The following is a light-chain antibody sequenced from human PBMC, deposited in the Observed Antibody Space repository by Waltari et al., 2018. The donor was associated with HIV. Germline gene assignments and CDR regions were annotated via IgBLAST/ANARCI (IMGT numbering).Light chain of an antibody. CDR3: QLWDGTGDHPGV. Sequence: SYVLTQPPSVSVAPGKTARITCGGNNIGRKGVNWYQQKPGQAPVLVIYYDSHRPSGIPERFSGSKSGNTATLTISRVEAVDEADYYCQLWDGTGDHPGVFGTGTQVTVL. CDR2: YDS. V-gene: IGLV3-21*04. CDR1: NIGRKG. J-gene: IGLJ1*01.